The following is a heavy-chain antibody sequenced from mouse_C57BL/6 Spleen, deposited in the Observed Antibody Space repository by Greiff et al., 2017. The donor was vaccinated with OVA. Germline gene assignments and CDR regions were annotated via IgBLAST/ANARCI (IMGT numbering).Heavy chain of an antibody. D-gene: IGHD1-1*01. CDR1: GYSFTGYY. CDR3: ARTDYYGCSYYFDY. Sequence: EVQLVESGPELVKPGASVKISCKASGYSFTGYYMHWVKQSHGNILDWIGYIYPYNGVSSYNQKFKGKATLTVDKSSSTAYMGLRSLTSEDYAVYYYARTDYYGCSYYFDYWGQGTTLTVSS. J-gene: IGHJ2*01. V-gene: IGHV1-31*01. CDR2: IYPYNGVS.